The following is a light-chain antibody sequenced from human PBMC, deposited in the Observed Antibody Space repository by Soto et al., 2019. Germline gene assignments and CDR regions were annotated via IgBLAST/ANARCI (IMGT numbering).Light chain of an antibody. CDR1: QSVSSY. V-gene: IGKV3-11*01. CDR3: QQRSNCPPT. Sequence: EIVLTQSPATLSSSAGERATLSCRASQSVSSYLTWYQQKPGQAPKLLIYDASSRATGIPTRFSGSGSGTDFTLTISSLEPEDVGVYYCQQRSNCPPTFGGGTKVEIK. CDR2: DAS. J-gene: IGKJ4*01.